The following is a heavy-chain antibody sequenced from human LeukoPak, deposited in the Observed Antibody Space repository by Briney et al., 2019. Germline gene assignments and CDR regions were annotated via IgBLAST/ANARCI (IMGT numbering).Heavy chain of an antibody. CDR2: ISAYNGNT. D-gene: IGHD1-26*01. Sequence: VASVKVSCKASGYTFTSYGISWVRQAPGQGLESMGWISAYNGNTNYAQKLQGRVTMTTDTSTSTAYMELRSLRSDDTAAYYCATLGDFVAFTSWGQGTLVTVSS. CDR1: GYTFTSYG. V-gene: IGHV1-18*01. J-gene: IGHJ5*02. CDR3: ATLGDFVAFTS.